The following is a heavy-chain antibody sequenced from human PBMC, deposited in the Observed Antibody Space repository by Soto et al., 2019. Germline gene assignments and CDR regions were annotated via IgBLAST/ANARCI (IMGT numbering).Heavy chain of an antibody. CDR2: ISYDGSDQ. Sequence: PGGSLRLSCEASRFTFSSYSMERIRQAPGKELEWVARISYDGSDQLYGDSVKGRFTISRDNSKNTLYVQMNSLRSEDAAVYYCAKNPGYYYDSTGYHFDYWGQGTLVTSPQ. J-gene: IGHJ4*02. CDR1: RFTFSSYS. CDR3: AKNPGYYYDSTGYHFDY. V-gene: IGHV3-30*18. D-gene: IGHD3-22*01.